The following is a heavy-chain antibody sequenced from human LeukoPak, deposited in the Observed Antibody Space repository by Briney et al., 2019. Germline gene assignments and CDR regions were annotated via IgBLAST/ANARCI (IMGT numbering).Heavy chain of an antibody. CDR1: GGSFSGYY. CDR2: INHSGST. J-gene: IGHJ4*02. D-gene: IGHD3-22*01. V-gene: IGHV4-34*01. Sequence: KASETLSLTCAVYGGSFSGYYWSWIRQPPGKGLEWIGEINHSGSTNYNPSLKSRVTISVDTSKNQFSLKLSSVTAADTAVYYCARLQRLGYYYDSSGYSHWGQGTLVTVSS. CDR3: ARLQRLGYYYDSSGYSH.